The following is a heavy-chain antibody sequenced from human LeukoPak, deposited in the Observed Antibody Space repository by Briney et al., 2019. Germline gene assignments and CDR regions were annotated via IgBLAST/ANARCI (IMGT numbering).Heavy chain of an antibody. V-gene: IGHV4-34*01. CDR3: ARGSPSGYCSSTSCYYWFDP. D-gene: IGHD2-2*01. CDR2: INHSGST. CDR1: GGSFSGYY. Sequence: SETLSLTCAVYGGSFSGYYWSWIRQPPGKGLEWIGEINHSGSTNHNPSLKSRVTISVDTSKNQFSLKLSSVTAADTAVYYCARGSPSGYCSSTSCYYWFDPWGQGTLVTVSS. J-gene: IGHJ5*02.